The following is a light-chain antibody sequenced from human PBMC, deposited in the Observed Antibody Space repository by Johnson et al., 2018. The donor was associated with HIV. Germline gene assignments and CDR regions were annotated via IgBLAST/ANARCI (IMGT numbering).Light chain of an antibody. CDR3: AAWDDILNGSYV. V-gene: IGLV1-44*01. J-gene: IGLJ1*01. CDR1: SSNIGSNT. Sequence: QSVLTQPPSASGPPGQRVTISCSGSSSNIGSNTVNWYQQLPGTAPKLLIYRNNQRPSGVPDRFSGSKSGTSASLAISGLQAEDEADYYCAAWDDILNGSYVFGTGTKVTVL. CDR2: RNN.